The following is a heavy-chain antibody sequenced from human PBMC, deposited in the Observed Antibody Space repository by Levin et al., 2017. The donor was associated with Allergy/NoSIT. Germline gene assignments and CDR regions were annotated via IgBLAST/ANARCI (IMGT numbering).Heavy chain of an antibody. CDR1: GFTFDDYM. Sequence: SCAASGFTFDDYMMHWVRQAPGKGLEWVSLISWDGANGYYSDSVKGRFTVSRDNTKNSLYLQMNSLRTEDTALYYCARGLSSYYYYGMDVWGQGTTVTVSS. CDR2: ISWDGANG. V-gene: IGHV3-43*01. D-gene: IGHD3-3*01. J-gene: IGHJ6*02. CDR3: ARGLSSYYYYGMDV.